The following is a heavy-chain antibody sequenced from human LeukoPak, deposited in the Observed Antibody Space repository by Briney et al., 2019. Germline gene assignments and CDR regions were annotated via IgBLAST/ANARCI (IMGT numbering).Heavy chain of an antibody. CDR1: GFIFSYYS. CDR3: ARDSSSSFLNWFDP. Sequence: GGSLRLSCAASGFIFSYYSMNWVRQAPGKGPEWVSSISGSSSHIYYADSVKGRFTISRDNAKNSLYLQMNSLRAEDAAVYYCARDSSSSFLNWFDPWGQGTLVTVSS. CDR2: ISGSSSHI. V-gene: IGHV3-21*01. D-gene: IGHD6-6*01. J-gene: IGHJ5*02.